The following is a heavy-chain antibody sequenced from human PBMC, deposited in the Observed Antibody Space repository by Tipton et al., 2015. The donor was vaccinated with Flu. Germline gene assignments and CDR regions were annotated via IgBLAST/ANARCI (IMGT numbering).Heavy chain of an antibody. CDR3: ATPLVATSWGARGFFAY. Sequence: SLRLSCTASGFTFSIYEMNWIRQAPGKGLEWVSYISKSGSTIYYADSVKGRFTISRDNAKDSVFLQMDSLRAEDTAVYYCATPLVATSWGARGFFAYWGQGSLVTVFS. D-gene: IGHD5-12*01. V-gene: IGHV3-48*03. J-gene: IGHJ4*02. CDR2: ISKSGSTI. CDR1: GFTFSIYE.